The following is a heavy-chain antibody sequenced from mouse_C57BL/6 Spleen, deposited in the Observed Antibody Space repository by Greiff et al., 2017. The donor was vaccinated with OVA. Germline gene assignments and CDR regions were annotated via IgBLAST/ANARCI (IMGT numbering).Heavy chain of an antibody. CDR2: INPNNGGT. J-gene: IGHJ4*01. CDR1: GYTFTDYN. Sequence: EVQLVESGPELVKPGASVKMSCKASGYTFTDYNMHWVKQSHGKSLEWIGYINPNNGGTSYNQKFKGKATLTVNKSSSTAYRELRSLTSEDSAVYYCARPYDYDNYAMDYWGQGTSVTVSS. CDR3: ARPYDYDNYAMDY. D-gene: IGHD2-4*01. V-gene: IGHV1-22*01.